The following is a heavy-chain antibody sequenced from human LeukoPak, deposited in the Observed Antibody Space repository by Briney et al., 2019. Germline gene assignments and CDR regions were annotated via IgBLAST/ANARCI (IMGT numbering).Heavy chain of an antibody. V-gene: IGHV4-39*07. CDR1: GGSISSSSYY. Sequence: SETLSLTCTVSGGSISSSSYYWGWIRQPPGKGLEWIGSIYYSGSTYYNPSLKSRVTISVDTSKNQFSLKLSSVTAADTAVYYCARGRITMVRGDPRGMFDYWGQGTLVTVSS. CDR2: IYYSGST. D-gene: IGHD3-10*01. CDR3: ARGRITMVRGDPRGMFDY. J-gene: IGHJ4*02.